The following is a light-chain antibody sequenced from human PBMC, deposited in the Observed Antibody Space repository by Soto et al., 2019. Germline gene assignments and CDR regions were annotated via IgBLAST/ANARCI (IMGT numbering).Light chain of an antibody. V-gene: IGKV1-5*01. J-gene: IGKJ5*01. CDR2: DAS. CDR3: QQADSFPIT. Sequence: DIQMTQSPSTLSASVGDRVTITCRASQSISSWLAWYQQKPGKAPKLLIYDASSLESGVPSRFSGSGSGTVFTLTISSLQPEDFATYYCQQADSFPITFGQGTRLEIK. CDR1: QSISSW.